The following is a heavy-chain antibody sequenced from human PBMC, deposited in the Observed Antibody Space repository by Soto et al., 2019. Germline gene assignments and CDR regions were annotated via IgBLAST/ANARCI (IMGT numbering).Heavy chain of an antibody. CDR1: GGTFSSYT. D-gene: IGHD3-10*01. J-gene: IGHJ4*02. Sequence: QVQLVQSGAEVKKPGSSVKVSCKASGGTFSSYTISWVRQAPGQGLEWMGRIIPILGIANYAQKFQGRVTITADKSTSTAYMGLSSLRSEDTAVYYCARDQDYYGSGSYFYWGQGTLVTVSS. V-gene: IGHV1-69*08. CDR2: IIPILGIA. CDR3: ARDQDYYGSGSYFY.